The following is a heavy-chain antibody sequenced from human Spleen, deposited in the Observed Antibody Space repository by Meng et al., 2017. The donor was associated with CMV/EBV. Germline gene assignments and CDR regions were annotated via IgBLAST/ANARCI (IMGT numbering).Heavy chain of an antibody. J-gene: IGHJ4*02. CDR1: GAPFTGDA. Sequence: VQFVQSGAEVGKPWSAVTVSCKTSGAPFTGDAISWVRQAPGQGLTWIGGLIPMLGAPNYAQKFQARVTIIADKSTSTHYMELSSMRSDDTAVYYCASESGRRYTPDYWGRGTLVTVSS. D-gene: IGHD3-10*01. V-gene: IGHV1-69*06. CDR3: ASESGRRYTPDY. CDR2: LIPMLGAP.